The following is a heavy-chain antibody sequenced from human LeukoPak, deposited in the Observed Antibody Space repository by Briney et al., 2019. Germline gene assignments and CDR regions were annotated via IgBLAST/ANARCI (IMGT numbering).Heavy chain of an antibody. CDR2: ISGSGGST. Sequence: GGSLRLSCAASGFTFSNSALSWVRQAPGKGLEWVSAISGSGGSTYYADSVKGRFTISRDNSKNTLYLQMNSLRAEDTAVYYCAKEWQHGDYPVFDYWGQGTLVTVSS. D-gene: IGHD4-17*01. J-gene: IGHJ4*02. CDR3: AKEWQHGDYPVFDY. CDR1: GFTFSNSA. V-gene: IGHV3-23*01.